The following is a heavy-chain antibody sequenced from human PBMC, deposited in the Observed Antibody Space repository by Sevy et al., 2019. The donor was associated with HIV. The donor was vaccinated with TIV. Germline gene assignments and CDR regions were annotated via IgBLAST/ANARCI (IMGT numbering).Heavy chain of an antibody. D-gene: IGHD3-9*01. CDR2: IYTSGST. CDR1: GGSISSGSYY. V-gene: IGHV4-61*02. J-gene: IGHJ6*03. CDR3: ARAVMDDILTGYYGAMDV. Sequence: SETLSLTCTVSGGSISSGSYYWSWIRQPAGKGLEWIGCIYTSGSTNYNPSLKSRVTISVDTSKNQFSLKLSSVTAADTAVYYCARAVMDDILTGYYGAMDVWGKGTTVTVSS.